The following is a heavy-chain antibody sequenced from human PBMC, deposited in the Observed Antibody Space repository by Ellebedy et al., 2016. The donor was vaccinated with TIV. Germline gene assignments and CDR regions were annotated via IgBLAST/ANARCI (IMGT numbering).Heavy chain of an antibody. CDR3: ARDLRGSLKGGY. J-gene: IGHJ4*02. Sequence: GESLKISCEASGFTFSNFAMGWVRQAPGKGLEWVATISASGDETFYPNSVNGRFTTSRDNSKNMVYLQTAGLRSDDTAVYYCARDLRGSLKGGYWGQGTLVTVSS. V-gene: IGHV3-23*01. D-gene: IGHD2-8*01. CDR2: ISASGDET. CDR1: GFTFSNFA.